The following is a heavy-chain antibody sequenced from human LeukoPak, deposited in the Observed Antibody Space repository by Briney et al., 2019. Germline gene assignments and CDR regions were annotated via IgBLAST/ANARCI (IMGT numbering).Heavy chain of an antibody. CDR2: TYYRSTWYN. D-gene: IGHD2-2*01. CDR3: ARRLTQYDCFDP. CDR1: GDSVSSNSAA. J-gene: IGHJ5*02. V-gene: IGHV6-1*01. Sequence: SQTLSLTCAISGDSVSSNSAAWNWIRQSPSRGLEWLGRTYYRSTWYNDYAVSVRGRITVNPDTSKNQFSLHLDSVTPEDTAVYYCARRLTQYDCFDPWGQGILVTVSS.